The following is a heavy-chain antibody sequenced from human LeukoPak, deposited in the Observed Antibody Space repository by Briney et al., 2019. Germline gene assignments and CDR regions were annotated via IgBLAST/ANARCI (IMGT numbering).Heavy chain of an antibody. Sequence: GGSLRLSCVASGFTFSSYAMHWVRQAPGKGLEYVAGISSNGDNTDFADSAKGRFTISRDNSKSTLFLQMNSLRAEDTAVYFCTRDSALLGVAFDLWGQGTVVTVSS. CDR3: TRDSALLGVAFDL. J-gene: IGHJ3*01. CDR2: ISSNGDNT. D-gene: IGHD2-15*01. V-gene: IGHV3-64D*06. CDR1: GFTFSSYA.